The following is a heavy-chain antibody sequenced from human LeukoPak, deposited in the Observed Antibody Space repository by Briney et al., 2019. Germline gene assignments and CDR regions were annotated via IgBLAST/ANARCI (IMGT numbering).Heavy chain of an antibody. Sequence: PGGSLRLSCAASGFTFSDYYMSWIRQAPGKWLEWVSYISSSGSTIYYADSVKGRFTISRDNAKNSLYLQMNSLRAEDTAVYYCARADSYGYIGVFDYWGQGTLVTVSS. D-gene: IGHD5-18*01. CDR3: ARADSYGYIGVFDY. CDR2: ISSSGSTI. V-gene: IGHV3-11*04. CDR1: GFTFSDYY. J-gene: IGHJ4*02.